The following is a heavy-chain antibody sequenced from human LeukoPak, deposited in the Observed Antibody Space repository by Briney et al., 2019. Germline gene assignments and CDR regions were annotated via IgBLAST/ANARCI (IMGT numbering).Heavy chain of an antibody. J-gene: IGHJ6*02. D-gene: IGHD3-3*01. CDR3: GRDLYTEFDFWSGTIGYYYGMDV. V-gene: IGHV4-59*01. CDR2: MYYIGRP. CDR1: GGSIRSYY. Sequence: SETLSLTCTVSGGSIRSYYWSWIRQAPGKGLEWIGYMYYIGRPTYNPSPKRRVTISVEWPQNQLSLKLRSGTAADPAGYYCGRDLYTEFDFWSGTIGYYYGMDVWGQGTTVTVSS.